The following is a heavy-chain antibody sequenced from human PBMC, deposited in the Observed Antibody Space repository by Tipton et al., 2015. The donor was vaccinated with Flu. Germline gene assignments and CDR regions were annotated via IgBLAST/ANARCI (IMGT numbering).Heavy chain of an antibody. V-gene: IGHV1-46*02. Sequence: QVQLVQSGAEVKKPGASVKISCKASGYLFNSYYMHWVRQAPGQGLEWMGIINPSAGSTTYAQKFQGRVTMTRDTSTSTVYVELTGLTSEDSATYYCARGSGSGTDVTFYFWGQGTLVTVSS. CDR1: GYLFNSYY. D-gene: IGHD3-10*01. CDR3: ARGSGSGTDVTFYF. CDR2: INPSAGST. J-gene: IGHJ4*02.